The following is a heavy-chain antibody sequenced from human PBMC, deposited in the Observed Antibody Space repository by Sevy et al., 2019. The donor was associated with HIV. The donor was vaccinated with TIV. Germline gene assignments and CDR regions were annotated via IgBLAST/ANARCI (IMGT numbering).Heavy chain of an antibody. Sequence: SETLSLTCTVSGYSISSGYYWGWIRQPPGKGLEWIGSIYHSGSTYYNPSLKSRVTISVDTSKNQFSRKLSSVTAADTAVYYCARATGSIVLMVYAPGGHFDYWGQGTLVTVSS. CDR1: GYSISSGYY. CDR3: ARATGSIVLMVYAPGGHFDY. CDR2: IYHSGST. J-gene: IGHJ4*02. V-gene: IGHV4-38-2*02. D-gene: IGHD2-8*01.